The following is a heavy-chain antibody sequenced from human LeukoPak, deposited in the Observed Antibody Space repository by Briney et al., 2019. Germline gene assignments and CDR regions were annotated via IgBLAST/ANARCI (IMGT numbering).Heavy chain of an antibody. Sequence: ASVKVSCKASGYTFTGYYMHWVRQAPGQGLEWMGWINPNSGGTNYAQKFQGRVTMTRDTSISTTYMELSRLRSDDTAVYYCARTTGGHDFWRDSPHFDYWGQGTLVTVSS. CDR3: ARTTGGHDFWRDSPHFDY. CDR1: GYTFTGYY. V-gene: IGHV1-2*02. CDR2: INPNSGGT. J-gene: IGHJ4*02. D-gene: IGHD3-3*01.